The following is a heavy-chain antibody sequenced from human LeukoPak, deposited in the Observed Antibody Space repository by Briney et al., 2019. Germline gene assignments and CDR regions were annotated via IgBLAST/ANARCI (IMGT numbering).Heavy chain of an antibody. D-gene: IGHD3-10*01. CDR2: ISSSSSYI. CDR1: GFTFSSYS. J-gene: IGHJ5*02. V-gene: IGHV3-21*01. CDR3: ARDFAHGSGP. Sequence: PGGSLRLSCAASGFTFSSYSMNWVRQAPGKGLEWVSSISSSSSYIYYADSVKGRFTISRDNAKNSLYLQMDSPRAEDTAVYYCARDFAHGSGPWGQGTLVTVSS.